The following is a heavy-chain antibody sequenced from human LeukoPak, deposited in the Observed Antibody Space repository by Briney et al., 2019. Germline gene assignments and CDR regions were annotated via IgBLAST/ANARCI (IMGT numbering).Heavy chain of an antibody. V-gene: IGHV4-39*01. CDR2: IYYSGST. CDR3: ARHSFPDYYDSSGYPNWFDP. J-gene: IGHJ5*02. CDR1: GGSISSNNYY. D-gene: IGHD3-22*01. Sequence: SETLSLTCTVSGGSISSNNYYWGWIRQPPGKGLEWIGSIYYSGSTYYNPSLKSRVTTSVDTSKNQFSLKLRSVTAADTTVYYCARHSFPDYYDSSGYPNWFDPWGQGTLVTVSS.